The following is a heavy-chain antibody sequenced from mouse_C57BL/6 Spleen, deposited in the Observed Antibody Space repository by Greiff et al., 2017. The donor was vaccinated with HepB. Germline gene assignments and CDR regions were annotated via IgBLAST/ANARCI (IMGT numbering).Heavy chain of an antibody. CDR3: ARGDSSGRFAY. Sequence: QVQLKESGPGLVQPSQSLSITCTVSGFSLTRYGVHWVRQSPGKGLEWLGVIWSGESTDYNAAFISRLSISKDNSKSQVFFKMNSLQADDTAIYYCARGDSSGRFAYWGQGPLVTVSA. J-gene: IGHJ3*01. V-gene: IGHV2-2*01. CDR1: GFSLTRYG. CDR2: IWSGEST. D-gene: IGHD3-2*02.